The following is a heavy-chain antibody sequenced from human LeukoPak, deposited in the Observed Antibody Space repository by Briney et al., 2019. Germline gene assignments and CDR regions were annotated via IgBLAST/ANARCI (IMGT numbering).Heavy chain of an antibody. Sequence: ASVKVSCKASGYSFTTYGINWVRHAPGQGLEWLGWISVYNGNTKYPQKFQGRVTMTTDTSTSTAYMELRSLRSDDTAVYYCARDSVAVRPGWFDPWGQGTLVSVSS. CDR3: ARDSVAVRPGWFDP. CDR1: GYSFTTYG. D-gene: IGHD6-6*01. CDR2: ISVYNGNT. V-gene: IGHV1-18*01. J-gene: IGHJ5*02.